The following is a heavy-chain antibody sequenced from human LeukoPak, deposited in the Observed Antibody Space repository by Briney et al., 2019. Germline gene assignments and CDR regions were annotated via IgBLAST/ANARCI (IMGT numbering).Heavy chain of an antibody. CDR3: ARGSASNWFDP. CDR2: IFHSGGT. J-gene: IGHJ5*02. V-gene: IGHV4-30-4*08. Sequence: SQTLSLTCSVSGGSISSAEYYWTWIRQPPGKGLEWIGYIFHSGGTYYNPSLKNRVSMSVDTSKKQFSLKLTSVTAADTALYYCARGSASNWFDPWGQGTLVTVSS. CDR1: GGSISSAEYY.